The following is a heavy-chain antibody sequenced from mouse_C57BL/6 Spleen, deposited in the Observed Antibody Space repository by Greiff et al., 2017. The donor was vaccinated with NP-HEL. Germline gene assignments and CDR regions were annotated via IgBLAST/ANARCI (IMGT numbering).Heavy chain of an antibody. D-gene: IGHD2-1*01. CDR1: GFTFNTYA. V-gene: IGHV10-3*01. CDR2: IRSKSSNYAT. J-gene: IGHJ2*01. CDR3: VRDLLGDC. Sequence: GGGLVQSKGSLKLSCAASGFTFNTYAMHWVRHAPGTGLEWVARIRSKSSNYATFYADSVQYRFSISRDDSQSMLYLQMNNLKTEDTARYYCVRDLLGDCWGQGTTLTVSA.